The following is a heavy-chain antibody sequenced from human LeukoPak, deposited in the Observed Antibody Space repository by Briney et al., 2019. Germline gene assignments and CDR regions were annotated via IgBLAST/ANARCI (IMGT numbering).Heavy chain of an antibody. D-gene: IGHD3-22*01. Sequence: SETLSLTCTVSGGSISSYYWSWIRQPPGKGLEWIGYIYYSGSTNYNPSLKSRVTISVDTSKNQFSLKLSSVTAADTAVYYCARHGDSSGYSYYYYGMDVWGQGTTVTVSS. CDR3: ARHGDSSGYSYYYYGMDV. V-gene: IGHV4-59*01. CDR1: GGSISSYY. CDR2: IYYSGST. J-gene: IGHJ6*02.